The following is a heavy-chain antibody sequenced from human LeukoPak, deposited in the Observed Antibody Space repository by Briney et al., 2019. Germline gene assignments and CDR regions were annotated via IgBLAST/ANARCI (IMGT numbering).Heavy chain of an antibody. CDR1: GFTFSRYG. V-gene: IGHV3-33*01. CDR3: ARVSEDYSSGWYEEYFQY. J-gene: IGHJ1*01. Sequence: GGSLRLSCAASGFTFSRYGMHWVRQAPGKGLEWVAVIWYDGSKKNYADSVKGRSTISRDNSKNTLNLQMTSLRAEDTAVYYCARVSEDYSSGWYEEYFQYWGQGTLVIVSS. CDR2: IWYDGSKK. D-gene: IGHD6-19*01.